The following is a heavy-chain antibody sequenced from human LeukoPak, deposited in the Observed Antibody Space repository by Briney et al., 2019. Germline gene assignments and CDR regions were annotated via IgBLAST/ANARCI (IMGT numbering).Heavy chain of an antibody. V-gene: IGHV3-30*18. CDR2: ISYDGSNK. J-gene: IGHJ4*02. CDR3: AKSRVYYYDSSGYGDEYYFDY. Sequence: GGSLRFSCAASGFTFSSYGMHWVRRAPGKGLEWVAVISYDGSNKYYADSVKGRFTISRDNSKNTLYLQMNSLRAEDTAVYYCAKSRVYYYDSSGYGDEYYFDYWGQGTLVTVSS. D-gene: IGHD3-22*01. CDR1: GFTFSSYG.